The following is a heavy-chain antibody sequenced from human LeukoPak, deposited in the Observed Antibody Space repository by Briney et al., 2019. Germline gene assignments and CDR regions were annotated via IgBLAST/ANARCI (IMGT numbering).Heavy chain of an antibody. CDR1: GASISSYY. D-gene: IGHD1-7*01. Sequence: KPSETLSLTCTVSGASISSYYWSWIRQPAGKALEWIGRIYVTGSTTYNPSLESRVTMSLDTSKYHFSLKLRSVTAADTAVYYCARDSGTTGEVKFDPWGQGTLVTVSS. CDR3: ARDSGTTGEVKFDP. V-gene: IGHV4-4*07. CDR2: IYVTGST. J-gene: IGHJ5*02.